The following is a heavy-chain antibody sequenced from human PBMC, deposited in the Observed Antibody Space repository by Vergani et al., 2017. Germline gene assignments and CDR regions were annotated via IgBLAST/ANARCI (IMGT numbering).Heavy chain of an antibody. Sequence: QVQLQESGPGLVKPSQTLSLTCTVSGGSISSGGYYWSWIRQHPGKGLEWIGYIYYSGSTYYNPSLKSRVTISVDTSKNPFSLKLSSVTAADTAVYYCASGYSGYDWDWFDPWGQGTLVTVSS. D-gene: IGHD5-12*01. CDR3: ASGYSGYDWDWFDP. J-gene: IGHJ5*02. V-gene: IGHV4-31*03. CDR2: IYYSGST. CDR1: GGSISSGGYY.